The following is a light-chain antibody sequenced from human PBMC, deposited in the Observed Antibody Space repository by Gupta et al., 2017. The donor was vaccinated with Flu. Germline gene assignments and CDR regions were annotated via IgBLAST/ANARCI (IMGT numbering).Light chain of an antibody. J-gene: IGLJ2*01. V-gene: IGLV1-47*01. Sequence: QSVLTQPPSASGTPGQRVTISCSGSSSNIGSNYVYWYQQLPGTAPKLLIYRNNPRPSGVPDRFSGSKSGTSASLAITGLRAEDEADYYCAAWDDSRSGVVFGGGTKLTVL. CDR2: RNN. CDR3: AAWDDSRSGVV. CDR1: SSNIGSNY.